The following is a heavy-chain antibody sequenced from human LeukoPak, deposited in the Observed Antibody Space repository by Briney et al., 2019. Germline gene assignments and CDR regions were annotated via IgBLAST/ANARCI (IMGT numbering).Heavy chain of an antibody. J-gene: IGHJ4*02. CDR2: IYSSGST. Sequence: SETLSLTCTVSGDSISNHCWSWIQQSPGKGLEWIGHIYSSGSTSYNPSLKSRVTLSLDASKNQFSLRLSSVTAADTALYYCARQNSQGGVSTTRLDYWGQGTLVTVSS. D-gene: IGHD5/OR15-5a*01. V-gene: IGHV4-59*08. CDR3: ARQNSQGGVSTTRLDY. CDR1: GDSISNHC.